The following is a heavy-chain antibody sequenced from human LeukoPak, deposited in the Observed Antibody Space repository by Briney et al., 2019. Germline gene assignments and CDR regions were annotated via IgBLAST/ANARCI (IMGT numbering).Heavy chain of an antibody. D-gene: IGHD2-21*01. CDR2: IYYSGST. Sequence: PSETLSLTCTVSGGSISSSSYYWGWIRQPPGKGLEWIGSIYYSGSTYYNPSLKSRVTISVDTSKNQFSLKLSSVTAADTAVYYCARLCRYCADAFDIWGQGTMVTVSS. J-gene: IGHJ3*02. CDR1: GGSISSSSYY. V-gene: IGHV4-39*01. CDR3: ARLCRYCADAFDI.